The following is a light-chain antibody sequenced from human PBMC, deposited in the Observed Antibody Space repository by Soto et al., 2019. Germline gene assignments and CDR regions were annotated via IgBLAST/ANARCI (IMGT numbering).Light chain of an antibody. CDR1: QSVSSSY. CDR2: GAS. V-gene: IGKV3-20*01. CDR3: QQYGSSSWT. J-gene: IGKJ1*01. Sequence: EIVLTQSPGTRSLSPGERATLSCRASQSVSSSYLAWYQQTPGQAPRLRIYGASSRATGIPDRFSGSGSGTDFTLTISRLEPEDFAVYYCQQYGSSSWTFGQGTKVEI.